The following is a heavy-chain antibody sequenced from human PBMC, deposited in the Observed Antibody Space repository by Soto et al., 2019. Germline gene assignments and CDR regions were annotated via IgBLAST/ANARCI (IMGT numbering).Heavy chain of an antibody. D-gene: IGHD3-10*01. CDR3: ARGVRGADYYYYGMDV. CDR2: INHSGST. Sequence: SETLSLTCAVYGGSFSGYYWSWIRQPPGKGLEWIGEINHSGSTNYNPSLKSRVTISVDTSKNQFSLKLSSVTAADTAVYYCARGVRGADYYYYGMDVWGQGTTVTVSS. CDR1: GGSFSGYY. V-gene: IGHV4-34*01. J-gene: IGHJ6*02.